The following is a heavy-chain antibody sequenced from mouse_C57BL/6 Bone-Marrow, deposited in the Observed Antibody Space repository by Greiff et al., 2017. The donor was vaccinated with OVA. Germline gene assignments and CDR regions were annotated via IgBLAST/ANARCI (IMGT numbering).Heavy chain of an antibody. CDR2: IHPNSGST. CDR1: GYTFTSYW. CDR3: QIYDGYYGAMDY. D-gene: IGHD2-3*01. V-gene: IGHV1-64*01. Sequence: QVQLQQPGAELVKPGASVKLSCKASGYTFTSYWMHWVKQRPGQGLEWIGMIHPNSGSTNYNEKFKSKATLTVDKSSSTAYMQLSSLTSEDSAVYYCQIYDGYYGAMDYWGQGTSVTVSS. J-gene: IGHJ4*01.